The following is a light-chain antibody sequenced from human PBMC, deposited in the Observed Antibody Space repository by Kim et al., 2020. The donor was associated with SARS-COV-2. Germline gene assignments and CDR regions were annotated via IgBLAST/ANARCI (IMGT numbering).Light chain of an antibody. CDR2: DVS. V-gene: IGLV2-11*01. CDR1: SSDVGGYND. J-gene: IGLJ3*02. Sequence: QSALTQPRSVSGSPGQSVTISCTGSSSDVGGYNDVSWYQQHPGKAPKLMIYDVSKRPSGVPDRFSGSKSGNTASLTISGLQAEDEADYYCSSYAGSYTWVFGGGTQLTVL. CDR3: SSYAGSYTWV.